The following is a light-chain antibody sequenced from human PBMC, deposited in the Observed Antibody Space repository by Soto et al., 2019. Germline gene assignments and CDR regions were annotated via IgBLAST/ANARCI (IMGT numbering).Light chain of an antibody. CDR1: KSVARD. V-gene: IGKV3-20*01. Sequence: EIVLTQSPGTLSLSPGETATLSCRASKSVARDLTWYQQKPGQAPRLLISRASTGATGIPDRFSGSGSGTDFPLTINRLEPEDSAVYYCQQHTISMYTLGQGTKLEIK. J-gene: IGKJ2*01. CDR3: QQHTISMYT. CDR2: RAS.